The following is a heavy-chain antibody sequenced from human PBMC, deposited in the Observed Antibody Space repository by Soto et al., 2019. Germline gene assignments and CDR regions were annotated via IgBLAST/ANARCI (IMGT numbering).Heavy chain of an antibody. Sequence: ASVKVSCKASGGTFSSYAISWVRQAPGQGLEWMGGIIPIFGTANYAQKFQGRVTITADESTSTAYMELSSLRSEDTAVYYCARAYYYDSSGYYYYYYGMDVWGQGTTVTVSS. CDR3: ARAYYYDSSGYYYYYYGMDV. V-gene: IGHV1-69*13. CDR2: IIPIFGTA. CDR1: GGTFSSYA. J-gene: IGHJ6*02. D-gene: IGHD3-22*01.